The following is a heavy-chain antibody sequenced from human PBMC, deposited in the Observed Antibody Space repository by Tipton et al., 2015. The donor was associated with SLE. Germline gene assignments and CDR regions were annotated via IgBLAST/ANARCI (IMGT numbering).Heavy chain of an antibody. J-gene: IGHJ6*02. Sequence: SLRLSCAASGFTFSSYAMHWVRQAPGKGLEWVAVISYDGSNKYYADSVKGRFTISRDNSKNTLYLQMNSLRAEDTAVYYCARDPGIANGMGDWGRGTTLTVSS. CDR1: GFTFSSYA. D-gene: IGHD1-1*01. V-gene: IGHV3-30*04. CDR3: ARDPGIANGMGD. CDR2: ISYDGSNK.